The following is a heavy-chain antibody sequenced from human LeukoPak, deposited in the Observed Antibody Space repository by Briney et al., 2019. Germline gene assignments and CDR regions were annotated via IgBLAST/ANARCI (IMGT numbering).Heavy chain of an antibody. CDR2: IYTSGST. J-gene: IGHJ3*02. CDR1: GGSFSGYY. V-gene: IGHV4-4*07. Sequence: SETLSLTCAVYGGSFSGYYWSWIRQPAGKGLEWIGRIYTSGSTNYNPSLKSRVTMSVDTSKNQFSLKLSSVTAADTAVYYCSRDHDSSGYYSDAFDIWGQGTMVTVSS. D-gene: IGHD3-22*01. CDR3: SRDHDSSGYYSDAFDI.